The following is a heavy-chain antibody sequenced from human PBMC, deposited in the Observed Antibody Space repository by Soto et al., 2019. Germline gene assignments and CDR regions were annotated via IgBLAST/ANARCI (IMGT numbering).Heavy chain of an antibody. CDR3: AIDFFCKTEDGIRVVRSVSAFLLNRSSDL. Sequence: GKGLEWMGIINPRGGSTSYAQKFQGRVTMTRDTSTSTVYMELSTLRSEDTAVYYCAIDFFCKTEDGIRVVRSVSAFLLNRSSDL. V-gene: IGHV1-46*03. D-gene: IGHD1-20*01. CDR2: INPRGGST. J-gene: IGHJ2*01.